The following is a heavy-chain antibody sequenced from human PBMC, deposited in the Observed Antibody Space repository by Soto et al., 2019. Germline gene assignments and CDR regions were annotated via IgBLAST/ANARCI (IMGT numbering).Heavy chain of an antibody. D-gene: IGHD3-22*01. CDR1: GFTFSNYA. Sequence: PGGSLRLSCAASGFTFSNYAMSWVRQAPGKGLEWVSAIGGNDGNTYYVDYVKGRFSISRDNSKNTLSLQMNSLRVEDTAIYYCVPQNGMIDYPLDYWAQGTLVTVSS. CDR2: IGGNDGNT. CDR3: VPQNGMIDYPLDY. J-gene: IGHJ4*02. V-gene: IGHV3-23*01.